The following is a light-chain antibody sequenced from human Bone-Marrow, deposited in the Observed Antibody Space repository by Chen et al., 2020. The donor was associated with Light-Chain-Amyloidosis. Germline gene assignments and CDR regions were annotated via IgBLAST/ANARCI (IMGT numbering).Light chain of an antibody. Sequence: QYALTHPPPVPGSPGQSITISCIGSRSDVGGYNFVSWYQQLPGKAPKLLIYDVTNRPSGVSYRFSGSKSGNTASLTVSGLQAEDEADYYCSSYTVSSTWVFGGGTKLTVL. V-gene: IGLV2-14*03. CDR3: SSYTVSSTWV. J-gene: IGLJ3*02. CDR2: DVT. CDR1: RSDVGGYNF.